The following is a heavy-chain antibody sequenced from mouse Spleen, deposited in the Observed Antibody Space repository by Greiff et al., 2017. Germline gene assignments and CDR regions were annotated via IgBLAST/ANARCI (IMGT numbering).Heavy chain of an antibody. CDR1: GFTFSSYA. V-gene: IGHV5-6-5*01. CDR3: ARGQLRAWFAY. J-gene: IGHJ3*01. Sequence: EVHLVESGGGLVKPGGSLKLSCAASGFTFSSYAMSWVRQTPEKRLEWVASISSGGSTYYPDSVKGRFTISRDNARNILYLQMSSLRSEDTAMYYCARGQLRAWFAYWGQGTLVTVSA. D-gene: IGHD1-1*01. CDR2: ISSGGST.